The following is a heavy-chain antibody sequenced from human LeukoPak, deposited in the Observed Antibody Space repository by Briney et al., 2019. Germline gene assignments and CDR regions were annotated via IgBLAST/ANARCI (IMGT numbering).Heavy chain of an antibody. D-gene: IGHD5-24*01. CDR1: GGTFSSYA. CDR2: IIPIFGTA. J-gene: IGHJ4*02. V-gene: IGHV1-69*13. CDR3: ARGDGYNYGLFDY. Sequence: SVKVSCKASGGTFSSYAISWVRQAPGQGLEWMGGIIPIFGTANYAQRFQGRVTITADESTSTAYMELSSLRSEDTAVYYCARGDGYNYGLFDYWGQGTLVTVSS.